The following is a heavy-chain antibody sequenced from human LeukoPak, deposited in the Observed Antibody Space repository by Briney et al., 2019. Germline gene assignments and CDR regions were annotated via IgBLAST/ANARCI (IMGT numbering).Heavy chain of an antibody. D-gene: IGHD3-10*01. CDR3: AKENYYGWGANDY. CDR1: GGTFSSYA. J-gene: IGHJ4*02. Sequence: SVKVSCKASGGTFSSYAISWVRQAPGQGLEWMGGIIPIFGTANYAQKFQGRVTITADESTSTAYMELSSLRSEDTAVYYCAKENYYGWGANDYWGQEPLVTVSS. CDR2: IIPIFGTA. V-gene: IGHV1-69*13.